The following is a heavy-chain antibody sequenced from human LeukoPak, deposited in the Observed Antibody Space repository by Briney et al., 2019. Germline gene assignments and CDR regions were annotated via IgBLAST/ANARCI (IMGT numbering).Heavy chain of an antibody. CDR2: INHSGST. Sequence: PSETLSLTCTVSGGSISSSSYYWSWIRQPPGKGLEWIGEINHSGSTNYNPSLKSRVTISVDTSKNQFSLKLSSVTAADTAVYYCASRAGSHGSGSPSLDYWGQGTLVTVSS. D-gene: IGHD3-10*01. J-gene: IGHJ4*02. CDR3: ASRAGSHGSGSPSLDY. V-gene: IGHV4-39*07. CDR1: GGSISSSSYY.